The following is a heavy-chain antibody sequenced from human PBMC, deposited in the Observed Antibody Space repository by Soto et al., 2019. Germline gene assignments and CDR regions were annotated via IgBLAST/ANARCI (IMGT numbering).Heavy chain of an antibody. CDR3: ASSPRTLGEFDHANYYDSSGYYEGNAFDI. V-gene: IGHV4-31*03. CDR1: GGSISSGGYY. Sequence: QVQLQESGPGLVKPSQTLSLTCTVSGGSISSGGYYWSWIRQHPGKGLEWIGYIYYSGSTYYNPSLKSRVPTSVDTSKHHFSLKLSSVTAADTAVYYCASSPRTLGEFDHANYYDSSGYYEGNAFDIWGQGTMVTVSS. CDR2: IYYSGST. D-gene: IGHD3-22*01. J-gene: IGHJ3*02.